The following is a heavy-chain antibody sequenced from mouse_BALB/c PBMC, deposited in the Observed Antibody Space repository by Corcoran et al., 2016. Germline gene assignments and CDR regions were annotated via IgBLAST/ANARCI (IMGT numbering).Heavy chain of an antibody. J-gene: IGHJ4*01. CDR1: GYTFTSYV. D-gene: IGHD1-1*01. Sequence: EVQLQQSGPELVKPGASVKMSCKASGYTFTSYVMHWVKQKPGQGLEWIGYINPYNDGTKYNEKFKGKATLTSDKSSSTAYMELSSLTSEDSAVYYCARSVSSYDYAMDYWGQGTSVTVSS. CDR3: ARSVSSYDYAMDY. V-gene: IGHV1S136*01. CDR2: INPYNDGT.